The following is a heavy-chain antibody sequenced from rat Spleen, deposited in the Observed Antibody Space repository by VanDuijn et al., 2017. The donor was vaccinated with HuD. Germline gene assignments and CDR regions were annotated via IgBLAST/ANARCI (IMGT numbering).Heavy chain of an antibody. CDR3: TTTWNFDY. V-gene: IGHV5-27*01. CDR1: GITFSKYG. Sequence: EVHQVESGGGLVQPERSMKVSCAASGITFSKYGMAWVRQAPTKGLEWVASISTSGGSTYYRDSVKGRFTISRDNPKSTLSLQMDSLRSEDTATYYCTTTWNFDYWGQGVMVTVSS. CDR2: ISTSGGST. J-gene: IGHJ2*01.